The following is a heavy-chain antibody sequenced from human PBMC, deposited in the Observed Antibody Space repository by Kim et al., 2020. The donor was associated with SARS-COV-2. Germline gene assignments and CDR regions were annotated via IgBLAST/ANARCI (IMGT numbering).Heavy chain of an antibody. CDR2: INKDGSGT. Sequence: GGALRLSCAASGFSISSYGMHWVRQVPGKGLEWGTRINKDGSGTNYAGSVKGRFTISRDNAKNTLYLQMNSLRVEDTAVYYCARELGWSGGFPDACDIWGQGTMVTVSS. D-gene: IGHD3-10*01. CDR3: ARELGWSGGFPDACDI. J-gene: IGHJ3*02. V-gene: IGHV3-74*01. CDR1: GFSISSYG.